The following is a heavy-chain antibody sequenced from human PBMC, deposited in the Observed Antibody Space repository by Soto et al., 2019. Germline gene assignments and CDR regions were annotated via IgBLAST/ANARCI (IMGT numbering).Heavy chain of an antibody. J-gene: IGHJ6*02. CDR1: GGSISSGGYY. CDR2: IYYSGST. Sequence: PSETLSLTCTVSGGSISSGGYYWSWIRQHPGKGLEWIGYIYYSGSTYCNPSLKSRVTISVDTSKNQFSLKLSSVTAADTAVYYCARVLHTTMRRDYYYYYGMDVWGQGTTVTVSS. D-gene: IGHD4-17*01. V-gene: IGHV4-31*03. CDR3: ARVLHTTMRRDYYYYYGMDV.